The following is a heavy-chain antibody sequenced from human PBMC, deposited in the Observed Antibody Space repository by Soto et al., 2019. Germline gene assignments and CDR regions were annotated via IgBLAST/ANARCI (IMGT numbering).Heavy chain of an antibody. CDR1: GGSISSYY. CDR3: ARRYGLGSFDY. D-gene: IGHD3-10*01. J-gene: IGHJ4*02. V-gene: IGHV4-59*08. Sequence: QVQLQESGPGLVKPSETLSLTCTVSGGSISSYYWSWIRQPPGKGLEWIGYIYYSGSTNYNPSPTSRVTMSVDTSKNQSSLKLSSVTAADTAVYYWARRYGLGSFDYWGQGTLVTVSS. CDR2: IYYSGST.